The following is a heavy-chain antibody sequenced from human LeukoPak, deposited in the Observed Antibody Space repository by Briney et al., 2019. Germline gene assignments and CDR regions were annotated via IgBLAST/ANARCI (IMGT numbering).Heavy chain of an antibody. D-gene: IGHD3-22*01. CDR2: INPKSGGT. CDR3: VRGDYYDRGVYYYD. V-gene: IGHV1-2*02. J-gene: IGHJ4*02. Sequence: ASVKVSCKASGYTFTAYYMHWVRQAPGQGLEWMGWINPKSGGTNYAQKFQGRVTMTRDTSVKTAYMELSSLRSDDTAGYYCVRGDYYDRGVYYYDWGQGTLVTVSS. CDR1: GYTFTAYY.